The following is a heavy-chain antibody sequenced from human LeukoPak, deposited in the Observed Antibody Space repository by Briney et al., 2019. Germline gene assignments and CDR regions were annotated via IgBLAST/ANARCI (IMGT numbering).Heavy chain of an antibody. CDR1: GCTFSNYA. J-gene: IGHJ4*02. V-gene: IGHV3-23*01. D-gene: IGHD6-6*01. CDR2: ISDSGGKT. CDR3: AKGRLVLDY. Sequence: GGSLRLSCAATGCTFSNYAMSRVRQAPGKGLEWVSSISDSGGKTYYADSVKGRFAISRDNSKNTLYLQMDSLRAEDTAVYYCAKGRLVLDYWGQGTLVTVSS.